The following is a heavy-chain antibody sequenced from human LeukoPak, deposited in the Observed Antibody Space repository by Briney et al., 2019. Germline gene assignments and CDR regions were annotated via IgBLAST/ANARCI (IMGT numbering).Heavy chain of an antibody. CDR1: GGSFSDYY. CDR3: ARVRGSGYYYDTSGRRFDY. CDR2: INHSGST. Sequence: SETLSLTCAVYGGSFSDYYWSWIRQPPGKGLEWIGEINHSGSTNYNPSLKSRVTISVDTSKNQFSLKLSSVTAADTAVYYCARVRGSGYYYDTSGRRFDYWGQGTLVTVSS. J-gene: IGHJ4*02. V-gene: IGHV4-34*01. D-gene: IGHD3-22*01.